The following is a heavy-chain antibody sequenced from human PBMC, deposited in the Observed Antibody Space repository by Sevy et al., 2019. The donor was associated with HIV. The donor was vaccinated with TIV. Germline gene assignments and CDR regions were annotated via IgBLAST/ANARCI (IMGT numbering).Heavy chain of an antibody. J-gene: IGHJ4*02. V-gene: IGHV3-30-3*01. CDR1: GFSFSHYA. D-gene: IGHD2-8*01. CDR3: ARVAVSYCTNDCYHRFDY. Sequence: GGFLRLSCAVSGFSFSHYAFHWVRQAPGKGLEWMSLISYDGTYKYYADSVKGRFTISRDNSKNTLYLQMNSLRGNDTAVYYCARVAVSYCTNDCYHRFDYWGPGALVTVSS. CDR2: ISYDGTYK.